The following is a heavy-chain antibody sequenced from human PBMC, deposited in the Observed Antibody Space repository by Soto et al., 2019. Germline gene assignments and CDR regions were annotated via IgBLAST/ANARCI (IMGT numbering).Heavy chain of an antibody. J-gene: IGHJ5*02. CDR3: AREIVVVPAAMSWFDP. CDR2: IYYSGST. D-gene: IGHD2-2*01. CDR1: GGSISSYY. Sequence: PSETLSLTCTVSGGSISSYYWSWIRQSPGKGLEWLGYIYYSGSTNYNPSLKSRVTISVDTSKNQFSLKLSSVTAADTAVYYCAREIVVVPAAMSWFDPWGQGTLVTVSS. V-gene: IGHV4-59*01.